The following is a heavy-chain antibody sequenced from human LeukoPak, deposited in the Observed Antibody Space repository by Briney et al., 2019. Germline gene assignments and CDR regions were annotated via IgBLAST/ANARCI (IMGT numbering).Heavy chain of an antibody. Sequence: GESLKISCKASGYDFTTYWISWVRQMPGKGLEWMGRIDPSDSYTDYSPSFQGRVTMSVEKSISTAYLQWSSLEASDTAMYFCARRQYFDSSGYYFGYWGQGSLVTVSS. CDR3: ARRQYFDSSGYYFGY. V-gene: IGHV5-10-1*01. J-gene: IGHJ4*02. CDR2: IDPSDSYT. D-gene: IGHD3-22*01. CDR1: GYDFTTYW.